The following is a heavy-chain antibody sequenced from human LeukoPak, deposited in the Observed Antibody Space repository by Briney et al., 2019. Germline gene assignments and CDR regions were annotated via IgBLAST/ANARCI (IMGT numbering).Heavy chain of an antibody. J-gene: IGHJ4*02. V-gene: IGHV1-69*13. CDR3: ARWRAKYCSSTSCYTGGYFDY. CDR1: GGTFSSYA. Sequence: ASVKVSCKASGGTFSSYAISWVRQAPGQGLEWMGGIIPIFGTANYAQKFQGRVTITADESTSTAYMELSSLRSEDTAVYYCARWRAKYCSSTSCYTGGYFDYWGQGTLVTVSS. CDR2: IIPIFGTA. D-gene: IGHD2-2*02.